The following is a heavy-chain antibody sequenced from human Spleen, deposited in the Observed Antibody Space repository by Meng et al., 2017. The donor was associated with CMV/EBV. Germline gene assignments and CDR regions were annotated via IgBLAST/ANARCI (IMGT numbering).Heavy chain of an antibody. Sequence: SVKVSCKASGYTFTGYYMHWVRQAPGQGLEWMGWINPNSGGTNYAQKFQGRVTMTRDTSISTAYMVLSRLRSDDTAVYYCARDRGKYSYGYIWGQGSLVTVSS. J-gene: IGHJ4*02. D-gene: IGHD5-18*01. V-gene: IGHV1-2*02. CDR3: ARDRGKYSYGYI. CDR2: INPNSGGT. CDR1: GYTFTGYY.